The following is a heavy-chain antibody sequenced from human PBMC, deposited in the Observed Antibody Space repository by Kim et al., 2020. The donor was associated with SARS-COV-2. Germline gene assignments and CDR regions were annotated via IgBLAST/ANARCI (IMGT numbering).Heavy chain of an antibody. CDR2: ISYDGSNK. CDR1: GFTFSSYG. Sequence: GGSLRLSCAASGFTFSSYGMHWVRQAPGKGLEWVAVISYDGSNKYYADSVKGRFTISRDNSKNTLYLQMNSLRAEDTAVYYCAKDVLRAAGGYYYYYYGIDVRGRGTTVTVAS. J-gene: IGHJ6*02. V-gene: IGHV3-30*18. CDR3: AKDVLRAAGGYYYYYYGIDV. D-gene: IGHD6-13*01.